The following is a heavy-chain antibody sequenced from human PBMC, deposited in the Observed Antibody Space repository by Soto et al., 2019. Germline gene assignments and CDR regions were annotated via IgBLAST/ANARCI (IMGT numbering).Heavy chain of an antibody. J-gene: IGHJ3*02. CDR1: GFTFSSYA. CDR3: AKDSIHLQYCSSTSCPYDAFDI. Sequence: LRLPCAASGFTFSSYAMSWVRQAPGKGLEWVSAISGSGGSTYYADSVKGRFTISRDNSKNTQYLQMNSLRAEDTAVYYCAKDSIHLQYCSSTSCPYDAFDIWGQGTMVTVSS. V-gene: IGHV3-23*01. D-gene: IGHD2-2*01. CDR2: ISGSGGST.